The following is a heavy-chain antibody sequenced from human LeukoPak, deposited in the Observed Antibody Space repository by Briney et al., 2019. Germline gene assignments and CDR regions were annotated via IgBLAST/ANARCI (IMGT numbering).Heavy chain of an antibody. CDR2: IRYDGSNK. V-gene: IGHV3-30*02. Sequence: GGSLRLSCAASGFTFGDFYMSWIRLAPGKGLEWVAFIRYDGSNKYYADSVKGRFTISRDNSKNTLYLQMNSLRAEDTAVYYCAKDQIEYSSSWSDFDYWGQGTLVTVSS. J-gene: IGHJ4*02. CDR3: AKDQIEYSSSWSDFDY. D-gene: IGHD6-6*01. CDR1: GFTFGDFY.